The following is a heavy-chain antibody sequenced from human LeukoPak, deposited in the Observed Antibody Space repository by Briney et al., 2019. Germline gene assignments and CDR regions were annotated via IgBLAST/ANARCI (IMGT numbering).Heavy chain of an antibody. D-gene: IGHD2-15*01. CDR3: AGPAATGYYFDY. J-gene: IGHJ4*02. CDR1: GYSISSGYY. Sequence: PSETLSLTCAVSGYSISSGYYWGWIRQPPGKGLEWIGSIYHSGSTYYNPSLKSRVTISVDTSKNQFSLKLSSVTAADTAAYYCAGPAATGYYFDYWGQGTLVTVSS. CDR2: IYHSGST. V-gene: IGHV4-38-2*01.